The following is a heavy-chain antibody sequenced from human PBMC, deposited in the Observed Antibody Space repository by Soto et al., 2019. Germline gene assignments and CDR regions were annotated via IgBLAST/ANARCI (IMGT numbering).Heavy chain of an antibody. J-gene: IGHJ5*02. CDR3: ARRKSWIDP. Sequence: QVQLQESGPGLVKPSETLSLICTVSGDSISSSSWSWIRQPPGKGLEWIGDIYYSGSTNYNPSLESRVTISVPTSKHQFSLKLSSVTAADTAVYYCARRKSWIDPWGQGTLVIVSS. CDR2: IYYSGST. V-gene: IGHV4-59*08. CDR1: GDSISSSS.